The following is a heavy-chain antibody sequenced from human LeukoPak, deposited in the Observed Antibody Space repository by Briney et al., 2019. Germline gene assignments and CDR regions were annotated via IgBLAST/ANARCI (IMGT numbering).Heavy chain of an antibody. J-gene: IGHJ3*02. CDR1: GYTFTGYY. CDR3: ARGLRWDDSFDI. CDR2: INPKSVGT. D-gene: IGHD4-23*01. V-gene: IGHV1-2*07. Sequence: GASVTVSCKASGYTFTGYYMHWVRQAPGQGLEWMGWINPKSVGTNYAHKFQDRVTMTRYTSINTAYMEVRRLRSDDTAVYYCARGLRWDDSFDIWGQGTMVTVSS.